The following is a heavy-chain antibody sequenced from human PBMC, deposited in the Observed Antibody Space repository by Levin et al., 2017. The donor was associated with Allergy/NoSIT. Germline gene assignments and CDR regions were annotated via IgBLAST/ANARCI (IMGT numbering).Heavy chain of an antibody. J-gene: IGHJ4*02. CDR1: GFTVSSNY. D-gene: IGHD1-14*01. CDR2: MYSGGRT. Sequence: GGSLRLSCVASGFTVSSNYMSWVRQAPGKGLDWVSVMYSGGRTDYADSVKGRFTISRDNSKNTVYLQMNSLRVDDTAVYFCARYYRPTRGLDYWGQGTLVTVSS. CDR3: ARYYRPTRGLDY. V-gene: IGHV3-53*01.